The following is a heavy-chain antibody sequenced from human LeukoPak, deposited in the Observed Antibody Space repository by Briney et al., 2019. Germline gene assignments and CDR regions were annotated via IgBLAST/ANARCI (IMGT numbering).Heavy chain of an antibody. D-gene: IGHD4-23*01. J-gene: IGHJ4*02. CDR2: IYYSGST. V-gene: IGHV4-59*01. CDR1: GGSISSYY. Sequence: PSETLSLTCTVSGGSISSYYWSWIRQPPGKGLEWIGYIYYSGSTNYNPSLKSRVTISVDTSKNQFSLKLSSVIAADTAVYYCARNQRTGGNLDYWGQGTLVTVSS. CDR3: ARNQRTGGNLDY.